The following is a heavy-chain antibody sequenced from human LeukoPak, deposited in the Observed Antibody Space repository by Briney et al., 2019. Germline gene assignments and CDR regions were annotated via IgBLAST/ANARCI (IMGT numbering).Heavy chain of an antibody. CDR1: GGSISSYY. J-gene: IGHJ4*02. Sequence: PSETLSLTCTVSGGSISSYYWSWIRQPPGKGLEWIGYIYYSGSTNYNPSLKSRVTISVDTSKNQFSLKLSSVTAADTAVYYCARHGVWGYFTMDHFDYWGQGTLVTVSS. CDR3: ARHGVWGYFTMDHFDY. CDR2: IYYSGST. D-gene: IGHD2-8*01. V-gene: IGHV4-59*08.